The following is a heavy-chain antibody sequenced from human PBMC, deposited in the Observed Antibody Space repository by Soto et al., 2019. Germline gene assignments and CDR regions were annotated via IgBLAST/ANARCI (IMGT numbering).Heavy chain of an antibody. CDR1: GGSFSGYY. V-gene: IGHV4-34*01. Sequence: PSETLSLTCAVYGGSFSGYYWSWIRQPPGKGLEWIGEINHSGSTNYNPSLKSRVTISVDTSKNQSSLKLSSVTAADTAVYYCARGSVGDVGYSGYRRDMDVWGQGTTVTVSS. CDR2: INHSGST. D-gene: IGHD5-12*01. CDR3: ARGSVGDVGYSGYRRDMDV. J-gene: IGHJ6*02.